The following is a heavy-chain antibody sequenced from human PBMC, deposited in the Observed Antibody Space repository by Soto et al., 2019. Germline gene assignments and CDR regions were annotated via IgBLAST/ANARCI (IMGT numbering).Heavy chain of an antibody. CDR3: AKHRLRPYSSSWYCDY. J-gene: IGHJ4*02. CDR2: ISGSGGST. CDR1: GFTFSSYA. V-gene: IGHV3-23*01. D-gene: IGHD6-13*01. Sequence: GSLRLSCAASGFTFSSYAMSWVRQAPGKGLEWVSAISGSGGSTYYADSVKGRFTISRDNSKNTLYLQMNSLRAEDTAVYYCAKHRLRPYSSSWYCDYWGQGTLVTVSS.